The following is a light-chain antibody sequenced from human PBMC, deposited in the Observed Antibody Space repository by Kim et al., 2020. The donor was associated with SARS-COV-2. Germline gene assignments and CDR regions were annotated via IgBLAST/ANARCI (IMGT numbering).Light chain of an antibody. CDR3: QVWDSCSDHYV. J-gene: IGLJ1*01. Sequence: SYELTQPPSVSVAPGKTARITCGGNNIGSKSVHWYQQKPGQAPVLVIYYDSDRPSGIPERFSGSNSGNTATLTISRVEAGDEADYYCQVWDSCSDHYVFG. V-gene: IGLV3-21*04. CDR1: NIGSKS. CDR2: YDS.